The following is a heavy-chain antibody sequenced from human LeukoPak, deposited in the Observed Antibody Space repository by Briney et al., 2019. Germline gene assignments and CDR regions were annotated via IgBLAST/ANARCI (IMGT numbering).Heavy chain of an antibody. V-gene: IGHV4-59*08. CDR1: GGSISSYY. CDR2: IYYSGST. J-gene: IGHJ4*02. Sequence: PSETLSLTCTVSGGSISSYYWSWIQQPPGKGLEWIGYIYYSGSTNYNPSLKSRVTISVDTSKNQFSLKLSSVTAADTAVYYCASHSSGWTGYFDYWGQGTLVTVSS. D-gene: IGHD6-19*01. CDR3: ASHSSGWTGYFDY.